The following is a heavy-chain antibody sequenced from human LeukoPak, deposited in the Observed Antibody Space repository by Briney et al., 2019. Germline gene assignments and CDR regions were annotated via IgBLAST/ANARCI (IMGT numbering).Heavy chain of an antibody. J-gene: IGHJ4*02. CDR2: INHSGST. CDR1: GGSFSGYY. V-gene: IGHV4-34*01. D-gene: IGHD2-15*01. CDR3: ARAYCSGGSCYGVGDY. Sequence: PSETLSLTCAVYGGSFSGYYWSWIRQPPGKGLEWIGEINHSGSTNYNPSLKSRVTISVDTSKNQFSLKLSSVTAADTAVYYCARAYCSGGSCYGVGDYWGQGTLVTVSS.